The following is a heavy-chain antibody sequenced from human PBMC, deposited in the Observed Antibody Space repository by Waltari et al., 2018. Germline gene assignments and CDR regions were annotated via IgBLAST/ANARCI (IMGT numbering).Heavy chain of an antibody. V-gene: IGHV1-69*12. CDR2: IIPIFGTA. CDR1: GGTFSSYA. Sequence: QVQLVQSGAEVKKPGSSVKVSCKASGGTFSSYAISWVRPDPGKGLEWMGGIIPIFGTANYAQKFQGRVTITADESTSTAYMELSSLRSEDTAVYYCAQVTTFSRDYYYYGMDVWGQGTTVTVSS. D-gene: IGHD4-17*01. CDR3: AQVTTFSRDYYYYGMDV. J-gene: IGHJ6*02.